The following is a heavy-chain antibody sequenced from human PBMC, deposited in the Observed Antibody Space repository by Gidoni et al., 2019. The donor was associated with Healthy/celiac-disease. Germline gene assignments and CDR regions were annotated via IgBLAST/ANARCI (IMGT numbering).Heavy chain of an antibody. CDR2: ISGSGGST. J-gene: IGHJ6*02. D-gene: IGHD3-10*01. CDR3: AKSLGGITMVRGAIYYYGMDV. V-gene: IGHV3-23*01. Sequence: EVQLLESGGGLVQPGGSLRLSCAASGFTFSSYAMSWVRQAPGKGLEWVSAISGSGGSTYYADSVKGRFTISRDNSKNTLYLQMNSLRAEDTAVYYCAKSLGGITMVRGAIYYYGMDVWGQGTTVTVSS. CDR1: GFTFSSYA.